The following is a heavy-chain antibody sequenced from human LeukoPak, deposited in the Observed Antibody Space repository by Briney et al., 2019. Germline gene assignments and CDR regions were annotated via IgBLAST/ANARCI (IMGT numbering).Heavy chain of an antibody. V-gene: IGHV4-59*01. CDR3: ARSGYSSGWYNWFDP. Sequence: SETLSLTCTVSGGSISSYYWSSIRQPPGKGLEWIGYIYYSGSTNYNPSLKSRVTISVDTSKNQFSLKLSSVTAADTAVYYCARSGYSSGWYNWFDPWGQGTLVTVSS. CDR1: GGSISSYY. J-gene: IGHJ5*02. CDR2: IYYSGST. D-gene: IGHD6-19*01.